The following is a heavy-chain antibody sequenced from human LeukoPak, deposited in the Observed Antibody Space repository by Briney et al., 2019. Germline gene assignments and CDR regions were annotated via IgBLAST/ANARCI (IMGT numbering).Heavy chain of an antibody. Sequence: SETLSLTCTVSGGSISSYYWSWIRQPPGKGLEWIGYIYYSGSTNYNPSLKSRVTISIDTSKKQFSLKLNSVTTADTAVYYCARAGRGYYDSSGYYFDYWGQGTLVTVSS. CDR2: IYYSGST. J-gene: IGHJ4*02. CDR1: GGSISSYY. V-gene: IGHV4-59*01. D-gene: IGHD3-22*01. CDR3: ARAGRGYYDSSGYYFDY.